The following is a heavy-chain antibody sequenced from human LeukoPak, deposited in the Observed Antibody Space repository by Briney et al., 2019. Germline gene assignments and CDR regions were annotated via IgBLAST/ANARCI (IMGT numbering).Heavy chain of an antibody. CDR2: ISRSGNTK. Sequence: PGGSLRLSCAASGFPFNTYEMKWVRQAPGKGLEWVSYISRSGNTKDYADSVRGRFTISRDNAKNSLYLQMSSLRAEDTAIYYCARVGAYAAINWWGQGTLVTVS. J-gene: IGHJ4*02. CDR1: GFPFNTYE. D-gene: IGHD1-20*01. V-gene: IGHV3-48*03. CDR3: ARVGAYAAINW.